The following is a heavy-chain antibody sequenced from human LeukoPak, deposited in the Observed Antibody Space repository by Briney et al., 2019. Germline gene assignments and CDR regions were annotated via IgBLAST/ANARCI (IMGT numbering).Heavy chain of an antibody. CDR2: ISSSGSTI. Sequence: GGSLRLSCAASGFTFSDYYMSWIRQAPGKGLEWVSYISSSGSTIYYADSVKGRFAISRDNAKNSLYLQMNGLRVEDTAVYYCTRLQIAVAGPNWFDPWGQGTLVTVSS. V-gene: IGHV3-11*04. CDR3: TRLQIAVAGPNWFDP. J-gene: IGHJ5*02. CDR1: GFTFSDYY. D-gene: IGHD6-19*01.